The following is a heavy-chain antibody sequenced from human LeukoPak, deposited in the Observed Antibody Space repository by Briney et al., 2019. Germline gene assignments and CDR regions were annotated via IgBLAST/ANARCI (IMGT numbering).Heavy chain of an antibody. V-gene: IGHV4-59*01. Sequence: SETLSLTCTVSGGSIGSYYWSWIRQPPGKGLEWIGYIYYSGSTNYNPSLKSRVTISVDTSKNQFSLKLSSVTAADTAVYYCAKDVHYYDSSGYYFQYFQHWGQGTLVTVSS. CDR2: IYYSGST. CDR3: AKDVHYYDSSGYYFQYFQH. D-gene: IGHD3-22*01. J-gene: IGHJ1*01. CDR1: GGSIGSYY.